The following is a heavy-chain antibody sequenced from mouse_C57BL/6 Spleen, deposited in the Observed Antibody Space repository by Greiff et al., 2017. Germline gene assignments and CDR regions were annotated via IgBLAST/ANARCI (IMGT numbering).Heavy chain of an antibody. D-gene: IGHD2-5*01. CDR3: AREGYSNSDY. CDR1: GYTFTSYW. J-gene: IGHJ2*01. V-gene: IGHV1-61*01. CDR2: IYPSDSET. Sequence: QVQLKQPGAELVRPGSSVKLSCKASGYTFTSYWMDWVKQRPGQGLEWIGNIYPSDSETHYNQKFKDKATLTVDKSSSTAYMQLSSLTSEDSAVYYCAREGYSNSDYWGQGTTLTVSS.